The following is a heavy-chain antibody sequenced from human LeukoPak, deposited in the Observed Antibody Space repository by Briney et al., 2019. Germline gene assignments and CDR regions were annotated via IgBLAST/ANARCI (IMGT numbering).Heavy chain of an antibody. Sequence: GGSLRLSCAASGFTFSAYNMNWVRQAPGKGLEWVSSISSSSTYIYYADSVKGRFTISRDNAKNSLYLQMNSLRAEDTAAYYCARVGVLVTAFDIWGQGTMVTVSS. V-gene: IGHV3-21*01. CDR1: GFTFSAYN. J-gene: IGHJ3*02. D-gene: IGHD3-16*01. CDR3: ARVGVLVTAFDI. CDR2: ISSSSTYI.